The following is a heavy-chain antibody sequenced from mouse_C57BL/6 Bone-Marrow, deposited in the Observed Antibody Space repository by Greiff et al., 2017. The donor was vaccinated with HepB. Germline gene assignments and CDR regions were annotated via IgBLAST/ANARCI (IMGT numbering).Heavy chain of an antibody. CDR1: GYTFTSYW. Sequence: VQLQQPGAELVKPGASVKLSCKASGYTFTSYWMQWVKQRPGQGLEWIGEIDPSDSYTNYNQKFKGKATLTVDTSSSTAYMQLSSLTSEDSAVYYCAYDYVFAYWGQGTLVTVSA. V-gene: IGHV1-50*01. CDR2: IDPSDSYT. J-gene: IGHJ3*01. CDR3: AYDYVFAY. D-gene: IGHD2-4*01.